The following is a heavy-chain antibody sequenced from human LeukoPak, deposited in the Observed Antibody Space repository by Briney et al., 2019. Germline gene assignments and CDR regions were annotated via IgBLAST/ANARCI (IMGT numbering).Heavy chain of an antibody. CDR2: IYTSGTT. D-gene: IGHD1-14*01. CDR3: ARERGEPLFDY. CDR1: GCSFSSYD. Sequence: SGSLSLSCAASGCSFSSYDWSWVRQPAGKGLEWIGRIYTSGTTNYNPSLKSRITTSVDTSKNQFSLKLSSVTAADTAEYYCARERGEPLFDYWGQGTLVTVSS. J-gene: IGHJ4*02. V-gene: IGHV4-4*07.